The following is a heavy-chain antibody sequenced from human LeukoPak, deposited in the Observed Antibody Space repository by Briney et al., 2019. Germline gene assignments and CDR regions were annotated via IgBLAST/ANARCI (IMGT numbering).Heavy chain of an antibody. D-gene: IGHD3-22*01. CDR2: ISGSGGST. V-gene: IGHV3-23*01. CDR1: GFTFSSYA. Sequence: PAGGSLRLSCAASGFTFSSYAMSWVRQAPGKGLEWVSAISGSGGSTYYADSVKGRFTISRDNSKNALYLQMNSLRAEDTAVYYCAKDHGGMIVASLDAFDIWGQGTMVTVSS. J-gene: IGHJ3*02. CDR3: AKDHGGMIVASLDAFDI.